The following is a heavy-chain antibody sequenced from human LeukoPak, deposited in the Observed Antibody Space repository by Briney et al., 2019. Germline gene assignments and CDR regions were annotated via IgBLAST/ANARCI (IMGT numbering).Heavy chain of an antibody. D-gene: IGHD1-14*01. CDR1: GFTFSSYS. Sequence: GGSLRLSCAASGFTFSSYSMNWVRQAPGKGLEWVSSISSSSSYIYYADSVKGRFTISRDNAKNSLYLQMNSLRAEDTAVYYCAKVVWAYGMDVWGQGTTVTVSS. J-gene: IGHJ6*02. CDR2: ISSSSSYI. V-gene: IGHV3-21*04. CDR3: AKVVWAYGMDV.